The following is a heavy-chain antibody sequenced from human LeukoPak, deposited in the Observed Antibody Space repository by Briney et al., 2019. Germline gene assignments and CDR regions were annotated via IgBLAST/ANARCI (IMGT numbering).Heavy chain of an antibody. J-gene: IGHJ3*02. V-gene: IGHV4-59*01. CDR1: GGSISSYY. Sequence: PSETLSLTCTVSGGSISSYYWSWIRQPPGKGLEWIGYIYYSGSTNYNPSLKSRVTISVDTSKNQFSLKLSSVTAADTAVYYCARDLRHYYDSSGYWGDAFDIWGQGTMVTVSS. CDR2: IYYSGST. CDR3: ARDLRHYYDSSGYWGDAFDI. D-gene: IGHD3-22*01.